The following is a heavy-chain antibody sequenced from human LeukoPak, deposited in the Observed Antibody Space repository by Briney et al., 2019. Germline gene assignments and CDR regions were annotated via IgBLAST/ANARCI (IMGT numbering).Heavy chain of an antibody. J-gene: IGHJ4*02. CDR3: ARTGYGYNYFDY. CDR2: IYYSGST. V-gene: IGHV4-59*01. Sequence: PSETLSLTCTVSGGSISSYYWSWIRQPPGKGLEWIGYIYYSGSTNYNPSLKSRVTISVDTSKNQFSLKLSSVTAADTAVYYCARTGYGYNYFDYWGQGTLVTVSS. CDR1: GGSISSYY. D-gene: IGHD3-16*01.